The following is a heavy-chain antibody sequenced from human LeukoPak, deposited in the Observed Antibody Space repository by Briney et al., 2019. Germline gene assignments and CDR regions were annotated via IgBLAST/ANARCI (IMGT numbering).Heavy chain of an antibody. CDR3: ARGGSVICSSTSCLVDY. CDR1: GYTFTSYY. J-gene: IGHJ4*02. Sequence: ASVKVSCKASGYTFTSYYMHWMRQAPGQGLEWMGIINPSGGSTSYAQKFRGRVTMTRDMSPSTVYMELSSLRSEDTAVYYCARGGSVICSSTSCLVDYWGQGTLVTVSS. D-gene: IGHD2-2*01. CDR2: INPSGGST. V-gene: IGHV1-46*01.